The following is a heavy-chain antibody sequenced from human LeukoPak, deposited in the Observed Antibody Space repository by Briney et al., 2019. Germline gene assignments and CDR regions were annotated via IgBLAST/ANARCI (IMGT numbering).Heavy chain of an antibody. CDR3: ARNSCPSGSCYDNRGYFDY. Sequence: SETLSLTCTVSGGSISSYYWSWIRQPPGKGLEWIGYIYYSGSTNYNPSLKSRITISVDTSKNQFSLKLSSVTAAGTAVYYCARNSCPSGSCYDNRGYFDYWGQGTLVTVSS. CDR2: IYYSGST. J-gene: IGHJ4*02. V-gene: IGHV4-59*08. D-gene: IGHD2-15*01. CDR1: GGSISSYY.